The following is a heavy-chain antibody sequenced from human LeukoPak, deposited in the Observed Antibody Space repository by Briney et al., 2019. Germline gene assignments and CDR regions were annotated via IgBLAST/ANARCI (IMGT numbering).Heavy chain of an antibody. CDR1: GGSFSTYY. V-gene: IGHV4-34*01. J-gene: IGHJ3*02. CDR3: ARLVVTALHDAFDI. CDR2: INHSGST. D-gene: IGHD2-21*02. Sequence: SETLSLTCAVYGGSFSTYYWSWVRQPPGKGLEWIGEINHSGSTNYNPSLKSRVTISVDTSKNQFSLKLSSVTAADTAVYYCARLVVTALHDAFDIWGQGTMVTVSS.